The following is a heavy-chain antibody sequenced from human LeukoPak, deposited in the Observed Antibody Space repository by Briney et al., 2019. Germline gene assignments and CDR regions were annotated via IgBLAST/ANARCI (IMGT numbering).Heavy chain of an antibody. Sequence: PGGSLRLSCAASGFTFSTYAMSWVRQAPGKGLEWVSTIRGDDYTYYADSVKGRFTISRDNPKNTLSLQMDSLRAEDTALYYYAKGRLDPNLVLHYWGQGTLVTVSS. CDR3: AKGRLDPNLVLHY. J-gene: IGHJ4*02. CDR1: GFTFSTYA. V-gene: IGHV3-23*01. CDR2: IRGDDYT. D-gene: IGHD2-8*02.